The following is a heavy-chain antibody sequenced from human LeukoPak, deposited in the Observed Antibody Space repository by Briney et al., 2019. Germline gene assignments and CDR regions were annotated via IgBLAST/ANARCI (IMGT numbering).Heavy chain of an antibody. Sequence: SETLSLTRTVSGGSINNYYWSWIRQPPGKGLEWIGYIYYSGSTNYNPSLKSRVTISVDTSKNQFSLKLSSVTAADTAVYYCARGVIQLSTDAFDIWGQGTMVTVSS. CDR1: GGSINNYY. D-gene: IGHD5-18*01. J-gene: IGHJ3*02. CDR2: IYYSGST. V-gene: IGHV4-59*01. CDR3: ARGVIQLSTDAFDI.